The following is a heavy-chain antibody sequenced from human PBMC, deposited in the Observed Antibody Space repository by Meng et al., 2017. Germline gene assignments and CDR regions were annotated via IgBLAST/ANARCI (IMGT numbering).Heavy chain of an antibody. CDR3: ARVQVGSGSYYGYYYGMDV. J-gene: IGHJ6*02. CDR2: IYTSGST. V-gene: IGHV4-61*02. D-gene: IGHD1-26*01. Sequence: LRLSCTVSGGSISSGSYYWSWIRQPAGKGLEWIGRIYTSGSTNYNPSLKSRVTISVDTSKNQFSLKLSSVTAADTAVYYCARVQVGSGSYYGYYYGMDVWGQGTTVTVSS. CDR1: GGSISSGSYY.